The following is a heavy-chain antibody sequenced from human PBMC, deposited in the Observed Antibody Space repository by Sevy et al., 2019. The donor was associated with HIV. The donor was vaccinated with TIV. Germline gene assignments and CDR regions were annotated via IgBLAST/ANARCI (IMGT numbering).Heavy chain of an antibody. CDR1: GFTFSDYY. CDR3: ARDRGGYCSGGSCYSSLGMDV. CDR2: ISSSGSTI. Sequence: GGSLRLSCAAYGFTFSDYYMSWIRQAPGKGLEWVSYISSSGSTIYYAGSVKGRFTISRDNAKNSLYLQMNSLRAEDRARYYCARDRGGYCSGGSCYSSLGMDVWGQGTTVTVSS. V-gene: IGHV3-11*01. J-gene: IGHJ6*02. D-gene: IGHD2-15*01.